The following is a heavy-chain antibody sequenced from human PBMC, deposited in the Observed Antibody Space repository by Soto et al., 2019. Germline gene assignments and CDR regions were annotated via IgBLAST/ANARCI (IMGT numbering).Heavy chain of an antibody. D-gene: IGHD3-22*01. J-gene: IGHJ4*02. Sequence: SETLSLTCTVSVDSLISRSYYWGWIRQPPGKGLEWIGSIYYSGSTYYNPSLKSRVTISVDTSKNQFSLKLSSVTAADTAVYYCASVPSSGYYSRYWGQGTLVTVSS. CDR1: VDSLISRSYY. CDR3: ASVPSSGYYSRY. CDR2: IYYSGST. V-gene: IGHV4-39*01.